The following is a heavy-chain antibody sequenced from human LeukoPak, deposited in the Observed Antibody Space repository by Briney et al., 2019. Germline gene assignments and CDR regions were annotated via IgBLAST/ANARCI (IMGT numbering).Heavy chain of an antibody. V-gene: IGHV3-23*01. J-gene: IGHJ4*02. CDR1: GFTFSSFA. Sequence: GGSLRFSCAASGFTFSSFAMSWVRQAPGKGLEWVSGISDSGGYTYYADSVEGRFTISRDNSKNTLYLHMNSLRAEDTAVYYCAKLGNFASGSYSDWGQGTLVTVSS. CDR2: ISDSGGYT. CDR3: AKLGNFASGSYSD. D-gene: IGHD3-10*01.